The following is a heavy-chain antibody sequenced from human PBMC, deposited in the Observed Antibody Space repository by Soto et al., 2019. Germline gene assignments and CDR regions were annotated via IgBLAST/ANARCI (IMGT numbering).Heavy chain of an antibody. CDR1: GGSISTYY. J-gene: IGHJ2*01. CDR3: ARDYENWYFDV. Sequence: QVHLQESGPGLVEPSETLSLTCTVSGGSISTYYWSWIRQAPGKGLEWIGYMHHSGGSTNYNPSLKRRVTISVDTSNNQFSLKLNSVTAADTAVYYCARDYENWYFDVWGRGTLVTVSS. D-gene: IGHD5-12*01. CDR2: MHHSGGST. V-gene: IGHV4-59*01.